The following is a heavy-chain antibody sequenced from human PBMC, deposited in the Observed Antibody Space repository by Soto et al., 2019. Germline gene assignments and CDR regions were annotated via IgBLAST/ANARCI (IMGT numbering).Heavy chain of an antibody. Sequence: EVQLVESGGGLVQPGGSLRLSCAASGFTFSSYWMSWVRQAPGKGLEWVANIKQDGSEKYYVDSVKGRFTISRDNAKNSLYLQMNSLRAEDTAVYYCARDRPGYCSSTSCYGYDFWSGYTGRYFDYWGQGTLVTVSS. CDR2: IKQDGSEK. D-gene: IGHD2-2*01. V-gene: IGHV3-7*03. CDR3: ARDRPGYCSSTSCYGYDFWSGYTGRYFDY. CDR1: GFTFSSYW. J-gene: IGHJ4*02.